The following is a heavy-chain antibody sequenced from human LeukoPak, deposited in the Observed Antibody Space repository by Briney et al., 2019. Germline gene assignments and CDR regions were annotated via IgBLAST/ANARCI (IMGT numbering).Heavy chain of an antibody. CDR1: GYIFTGYY. V-gene: IGHV1-2*02. Sequence: ASVKVSCKASGYIFTGYYMHWVRQAPGQGLEWMGWINPNSGDTNYAQKFQGRVTMTRDTSVSTAYMELSRLRSEDTAVYYCARVEVTYYYGSGSSDDAFDIWGQGTMVTVSS. CDR2: INPNSGDT. J-gene: IGHJ3*02. CDR3: ARVEVTYYYGSGSSDDAFDI. D-gene: IGHD3-10*01.